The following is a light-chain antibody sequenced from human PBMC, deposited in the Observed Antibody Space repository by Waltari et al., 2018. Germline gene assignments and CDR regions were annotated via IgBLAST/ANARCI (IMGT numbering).Light chain of an antibody. J-gene: IGLJ3*02. CDR2: RNN. V-gene: IGLV1-47*01. Sequence: QSVLTQPPSASGPPGQRVTISCSGSRSNIGSNYVYWYQQVPGTAPKLLIYRNNQRPSGVPDRFSGSKSGTSASLAISGLRSEDEADYYCAAWDDSLSGRVFGGGTKVTVL. CDR1: RSNIGSNY. CDR3: AAWDDSLSGRV.